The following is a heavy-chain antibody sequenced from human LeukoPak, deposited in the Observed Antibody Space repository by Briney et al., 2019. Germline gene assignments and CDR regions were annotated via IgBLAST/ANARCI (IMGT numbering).Heavy chain of an antibody. CDR3: ARDRRDLGVVGYGMDV. Sequence: GGSLRLSCAASGFTFSSYSMNWVRQAPGKGLEWVSSISSSSSYIYYADSVKGRFTISRDNAKNSLYLQMNSLRAEDTAVYYCARDRRDLGVVGYGMDVWGQGTTVTVSS. D-gene: IGHD3-3*01. J-gene: IGHJ6*02. V-gene: IGHV3-21*01. CDR1: GFTFSSYS. CDR2: ISSSSSYI.